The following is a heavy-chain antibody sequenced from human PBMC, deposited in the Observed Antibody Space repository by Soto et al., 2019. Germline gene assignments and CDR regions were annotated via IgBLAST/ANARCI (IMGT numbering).Heavy chain of an antibody. Sequence: EVQLVESGGGLVQPGGSLRLSCAASGFTFSNYWMSWVRQAPGKGLEWVAKINQGGSEKWSADSVKGRFTISRDNAKNSLYLQMNSLRAEDTALYYCTKDIRRNGDYGPHYFDYWGQGTLVTVSS. CDR3: TKDIRRNGDYGPHYFDY. CDR2: INQGGSEK. D-gene: IGHD2-21*02. J-gene: IGHJ4*02. CDR1: GFTFSNYW. V-gene: IGHV3-7*03.